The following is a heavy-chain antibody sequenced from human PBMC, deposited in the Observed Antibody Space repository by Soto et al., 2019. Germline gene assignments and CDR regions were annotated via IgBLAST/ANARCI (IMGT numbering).Heavy chain of an antibody. CDR3: VKTDKWGRNSDFDY. Sequence: EVQLLESGGGLVQPGGSLRLSCAASGFTFSNYAMTWVRQAPGKGLEWVSTISGSGEITYYADSVKGRSTISRDNSKNTLSLQMNSLRAEDTAVYYCVKTDKWGRNSDFDYWGQGTLVTVSS. J-gene: IGHJ4*02. CDR1: GFTFSNYA. V-gene: IGHV3-23*01. D-gene: IGHD1-26*01. CDR2: ISGSGEIT.